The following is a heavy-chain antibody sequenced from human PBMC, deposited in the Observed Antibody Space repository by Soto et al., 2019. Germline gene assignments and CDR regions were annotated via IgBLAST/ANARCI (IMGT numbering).Heavy chain of an antibody. D-gene: IGHD6-19*01. Sequence: LSLTCSVSGGSISGSYWSWIRQAPGKGLEWLGYVYYTGSTNYSPSLRSRVSISVDTSKNEFSLRLSSVTAADTAVYFCARSVAVPGAHIDYWGQGTQVTVSS. CDR1: GGSISGSY. CDR3: ARSVAVPGAHIDY. CDR2: VYYTGST. J-gene: IGHJ4*02. V-gene: IGHV4-59*01.